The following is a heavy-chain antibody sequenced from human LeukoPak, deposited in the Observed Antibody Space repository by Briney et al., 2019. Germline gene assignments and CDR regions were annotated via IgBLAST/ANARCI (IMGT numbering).Heavy chain of an antibody. V-gene: IGHV4-59*08. D-gene: IGHD5-12*01. CDR2: IYYSGST. Sequence: SETLSLTCTVSGGSISSYYWSWIRQPPGKGLEWIGYIYYSGSTNCNPSLKSRVTISVDTSKNQFSLKLSSVTAADTAVYYCARQYGWLLDPYFDYWGQGTLVTVSS. J-gene: IGHJ4*02. CDR1: GGSISSYY. CDR3: ARQYGWLLDPYFDY.